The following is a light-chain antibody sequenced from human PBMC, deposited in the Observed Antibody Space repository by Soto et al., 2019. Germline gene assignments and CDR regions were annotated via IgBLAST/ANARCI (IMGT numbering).Light chain of an antibody. J-gene: IGKJ5*01. CDR2: AAS. CDR1: QGISSY. Sequence: DIQLTQSPSFLSASLAYRVTITCLASQGISSYLAWYQQKPGKAPKLLIYAASTLQSGVPSRFSGSGSGTEFTLTISSLQPEDFATYYCQQLNSYPLSITFGQGTRLEVK. CDR3: QQLNSYPLSIT. V-gene: IGKV1-9*01.